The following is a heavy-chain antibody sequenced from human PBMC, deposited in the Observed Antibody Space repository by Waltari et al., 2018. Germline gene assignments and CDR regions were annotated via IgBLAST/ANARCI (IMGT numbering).Heavy chain of an antibody. CDR1: GDTFSTYE. CDR2: ISPGFGVT. V-gene: IGHV1-69*18. Sequence: QVQLVQSGAEVTKPGSSVKVSCEASGDTFSTYEINWVRQAPGQGLEWMGSISPGFGVTNYAQKFQERVTITADESTTTSHMEMNSLISEDTGVYYCARPARYYDSSGYHYPFEYWGQGTMIIVS. J-gene: IGHJ4*01. D-gene: IGHD3-22*01. CDR3: ARPARYYDSSGYHYPFEY.